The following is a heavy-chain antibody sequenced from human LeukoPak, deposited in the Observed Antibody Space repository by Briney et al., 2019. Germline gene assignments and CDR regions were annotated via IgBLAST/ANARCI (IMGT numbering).Heavy chain of an antibody. CDR1: GGSLSSYY. Sequence: SETLSLTCTVSGGSLSSYYWSWIRQPQGKGLEWIGYIYYRGSTTYNPSLKSRVTISVDTSKNQFSLNLTSVTAADTAVYYCARGGVFPRQFDPWGQGTLVTVSS. CDR2: IYYRGST. V-gene: IGHV4-59*01. CDR3: ARGGVFPRQFDP. D-gene: IGHD3-16*01. J-gene: IGHJ5*02.